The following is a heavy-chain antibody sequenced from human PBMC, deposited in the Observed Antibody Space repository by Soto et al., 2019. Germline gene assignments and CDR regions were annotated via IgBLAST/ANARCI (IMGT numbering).Heavy chain of an antibody. J-gene: IGHJ4*02. D-gene: IGHD3-9*01. V-gene: IGHV3-66*01. CDR2: IYSDGST. CDR1: GFTVNSNY. CDR3: ATLTKYDILTGFYPC. Sequence: EVQLVESGGGLVQPGGSLRLSCAASGFTVNSNYMSWVHQAPGKGLEWVSVIYSDGSTYYADSVKGRFIISRDNSNNPLYFQMNSLRAEDTAVYYCATLTKYDILTGFYPCWGQGTLVTVSS.